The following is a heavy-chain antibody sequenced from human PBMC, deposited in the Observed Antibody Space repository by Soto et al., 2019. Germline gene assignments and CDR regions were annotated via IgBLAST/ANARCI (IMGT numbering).Heavy chain of an antibody. D-gene: IGHD1-26*01. CDR3: ARDLVIPVGATSAYYGMDV. CDR2: INHSGSA. V-gene: IGHV4-34*01. J-gene: IGHJ6*02. CDR1: GGSFSGYI. Sequence: PSETLSLTSDVYGGSFSGYIWTWIRQTPGKGLQWIGQINHSGSANYNPSLKSRVTISVHTSNSQFSLKLSSVTAADTAVYYCARDLVIPVGATSAYYGMDVWGQGTTVTVSS.